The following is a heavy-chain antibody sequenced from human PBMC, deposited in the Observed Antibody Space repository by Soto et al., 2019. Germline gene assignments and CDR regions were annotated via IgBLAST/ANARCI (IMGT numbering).Heavy chain of an antibody. CDR3: ARDLGGSYFDY. V-gene: IGHV1-46*01. CDR2: INPSGGST. D-gene: IGHD1-26*01. Sequence: QVQLVQSGAEVKKPGASVKVSCKASGYTFTTYYMHWVRQAPGQGLEWMGVINPSGGSTTYAQKLQGRVTMTRDTSASTVYMELSSLRSEDTAVYYCARDLGGSYFDYWGQGTLVTVSS. J-gene: IGHJ4*02. CDR1: GYTFTTYY.